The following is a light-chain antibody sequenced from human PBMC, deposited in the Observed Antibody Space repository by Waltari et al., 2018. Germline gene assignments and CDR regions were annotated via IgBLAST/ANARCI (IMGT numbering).Light chain of an antibody. CDR2: GGS. CDR3: VQAIAFPRT. J-gene: IGKJ1*01. CDR1: QSILHNNGNTY. V-gene: IGKV2-40*01. Sequence: IVMPLTPFPLPITPGQPPPIFRSSSQSILHNNGNTYLHWYLQKPGQSPKLLIYGGSNRACGVPDRFSGSGSGTDFTLKISKVEAEDVGVYYCVQAIAFPRTFGQGTKVEIK.